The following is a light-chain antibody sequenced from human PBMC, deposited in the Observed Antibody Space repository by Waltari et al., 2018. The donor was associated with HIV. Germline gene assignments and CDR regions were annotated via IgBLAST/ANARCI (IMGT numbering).Light chain of an antibody. J-gene: IGLJ2*01. Sequence: QSELSQPPSASGTPGQRLAISCSGSISTIGRNTENSYPQLPGTAPKLLIYSNNQRPSGVPDRFSGSKSGTSAALAITGLQSEDEADYYCALWDDSLNGVLFGGGTKLTVL. CDR1: ISTIGRNT. CDR2: SNN. V-gene: IGLV1-44*01. CDR3: ALWDDSLNGVL.